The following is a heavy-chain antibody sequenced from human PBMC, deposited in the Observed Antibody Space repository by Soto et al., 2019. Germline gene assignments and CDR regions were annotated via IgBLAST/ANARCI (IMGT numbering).Heavy chain of an antibody. CDR2: IIPIFGTA. Sequence: SVNLSCKASGGTFSSYAISWVRQAPGQGLEWMGGIIPIFGTANYAQKFQGRVTITADESTSTAYMELSSLRSEDTAVYYCASFGKSPLGAPAYRAQGSPVTVSS. D-gene: IGHD1-26*01. CDR1: GGTFSSYA. CDR3: ASFGKSPLGAPAY. V-gene: IGHV1-69*13. J-gene: IGHJ1*01.